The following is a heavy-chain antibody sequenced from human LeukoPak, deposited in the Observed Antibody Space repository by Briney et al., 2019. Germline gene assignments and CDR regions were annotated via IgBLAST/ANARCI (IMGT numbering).Heavy chain of an antibody. CDR2: IYTSGST. D-gene: IGHD2-15*01. V-gene: IGHV4-4*07. CDR3: ARDRGDCSGGSCYSEYFQH. CDR1: GGFISSYN. J-gene: IGHJ1*01. Sequence: SETLSLTCTVSGGFISSYNWSWIRQPAGKGLVWIGRIYTSGSTNYNPSLKSRVTMSVDTSKNQFSLKLSSVTAADTAVYYCARDRGDCSGGSCYSEYFQHWGQGTLVTVSS.